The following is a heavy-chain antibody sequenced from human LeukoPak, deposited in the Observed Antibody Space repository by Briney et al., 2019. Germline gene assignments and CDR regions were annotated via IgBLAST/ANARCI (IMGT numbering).Heavy chain of an antibody. CDR2: IWSDGTEK. CDR1: GFTYSHYG. D-gene: IGHD4-11*01. CDR3: AKDAQRGFDYSNSLQY. J-gene: IGHJ4*02. Sequence: GGSLRLSCAASGFTYSHYGMHWVRQAPGKGLEWVAVIWSDGTEKYYGDAVKGRFTISRDNSRNTLYLQMNSLRGEDTAVYYCAKDAQRGFDYSNSLQYWGQGTLVTVSS. V-gene: IGHV3-33*06.